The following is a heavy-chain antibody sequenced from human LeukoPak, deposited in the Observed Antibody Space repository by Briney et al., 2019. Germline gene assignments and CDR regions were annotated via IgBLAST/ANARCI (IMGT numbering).Heavy chain of an antibody. CDR3: ARLGWLLLSFDY. J-gene: IGHJ4*02. Sequence: SATLSLTCTLSGGSISSHYWSWIRQPPGKGPEWHGYIYYSGSTNYNPSLKSRVTISVDTTKNQFALKLSSVTAADTAVYCCARLGWLLLSFDYWGQGTLVTVSS. CDR2: IYYSGST. V-gene: IGHV4-59*11. D-gene: IGHD3-3*01. CDR1: GGSISSHY.